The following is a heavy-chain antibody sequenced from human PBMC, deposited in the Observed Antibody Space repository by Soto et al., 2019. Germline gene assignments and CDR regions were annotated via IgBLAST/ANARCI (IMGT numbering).Heavy chain of an antibody. CDR1: GYTFTSYA. Sequence: ASVKVSCKASGYTFTSYAMHWVRQAPGQRLEWMGWINAGNGNTKYSQKFQGRVTITRDTSASTAYMELSSRTSEDTAVYYCARVFFFFSGSHYIDYFIFCGQGSLVTVSS. V-gene: IGHV1-3*01. D-gene: IGHD1-26*01. CDR2: INAGNGNT. CDR3: ARVFFFFSGSHYIDYFIF. J-gene: IGHJ4*02.